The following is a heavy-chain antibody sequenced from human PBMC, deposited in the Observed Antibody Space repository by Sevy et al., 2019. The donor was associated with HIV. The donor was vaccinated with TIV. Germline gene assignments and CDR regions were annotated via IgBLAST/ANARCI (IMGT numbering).Heavy chain of an antibody. D-gene: IGHD3-16*01. Sequence: GGSLRLSCTASGFTFSNAWMTWVRQTPERGLEWVALIKPITDAGTTDYAAPVQGRFTISRDDSKNTVYLQLNSLKTEDTVVYYCTAGPVSFWGQGTLVTVSS. CDR2: IKPITDAGTT. CDR3: TAGPVSF. V-gene: IGHV3-15*01. J-gene: IGHJ4*02. CDR1: GFTFSNAW.